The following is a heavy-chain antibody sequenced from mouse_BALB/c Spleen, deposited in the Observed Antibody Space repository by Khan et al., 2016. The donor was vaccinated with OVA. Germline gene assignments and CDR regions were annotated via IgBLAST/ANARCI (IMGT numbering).Heavy chain of an antibody. V-gene: IGHV2-2*02. CDR3: ARRGYDYGRGALFAY. Sequence: QVQLQQSGPGLVQPSQSLSITCTVSGFSLINYSVHWVRQSPGKGLEWLGVIWSAGSTDYNAAFISRLTISKDNSRSQVFFKMNSLQPNDTAIYYCARRGYDYGRGALFAYWGQGTLVTVSA. J-gene: IGHJ3*01. CDR2: IWSAGST. CDR1: GFSLINYS. D-gene: IGHD2-4*01.